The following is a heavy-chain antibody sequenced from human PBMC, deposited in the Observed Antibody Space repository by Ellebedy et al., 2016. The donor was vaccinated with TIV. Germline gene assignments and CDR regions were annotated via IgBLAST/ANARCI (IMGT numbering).Heavy chain of an antibody. CDR2: ISAGGGAT. D-gene: IGHD3-22*01. Sequence: GESLKISCAASGFTFSNYVMSWARQAPGKGLEWVSTISAGGGATYYADSVKGRFNISRDNSENTLYLQMNSLRAEDTAVYYCAKVGRRYYESSGDPWGQGSLVTVSS. CDR1: GFTFSNYV. CDR3: AKVGRRYYESSGDP. V-gene: IGHV3-23*01. J-gene: IGHJ5*02.